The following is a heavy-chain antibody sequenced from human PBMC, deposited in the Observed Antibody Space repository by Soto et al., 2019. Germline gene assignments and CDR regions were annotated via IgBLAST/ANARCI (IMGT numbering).Heavy chain of an antibody. V-gene: IGHV3-23*01. D-gene: IGHD3-9*01. J-gene: IGHJ6*02. CDR1: GFTFSSYA. Sequence: GGSLRLSCAASGFTFSSYAMSWVRQAPGKGLEWVSAISGSGGSTYYADSVKGRFTIYRDNSKNTPYLQMNSLRAEDTAVYYCAKKHGYYDILTGYLYYYYGMDVWGQGTTVTFSS. CDR2: ISGSGGST. CDR3: AKKHGYYDILTGYLYYYYGMDV.